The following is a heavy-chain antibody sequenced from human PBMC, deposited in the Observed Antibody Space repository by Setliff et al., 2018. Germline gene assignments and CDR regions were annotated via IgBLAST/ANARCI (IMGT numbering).Heavy chain of an antibody. V-gene: IGHV5-51*01. CDR2: IYPGDSDT. J-gene: IGHJ4*02. D-gene: IGHD2-15*01. CDR3: ARVVGADGIGIDY. Sequence: GESLKISCKGSGYRFTTHWIGWVRQMPGKGLEWMGIIYPGDSDTRYSPSFQGQVTFSADKSISTAYLQWSSLKASGTATYYCARVVGADGIGIDYWGQGTVVTVSS. CDR1: GYRFTTHW.